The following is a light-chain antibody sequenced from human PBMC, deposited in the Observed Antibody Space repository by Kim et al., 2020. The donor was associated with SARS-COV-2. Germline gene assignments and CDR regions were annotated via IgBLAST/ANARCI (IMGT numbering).Light chain of an antibody. CDR1: QDISRW. J-gene: IGKJ4*01. Sequence: DIQMTQSPSSVSASVGDRVTITCRASQDISRWLGWYQQTPGKAPKLLIYGGSTLQSGVPSRFSGGGSGTYFTLTISSLQPEDFATYYCQQANTFPLAFGGGTKVDIK. V-gene: IGKV1-12*01. CDR2: GGS. CDR3: QQANTFPLA.